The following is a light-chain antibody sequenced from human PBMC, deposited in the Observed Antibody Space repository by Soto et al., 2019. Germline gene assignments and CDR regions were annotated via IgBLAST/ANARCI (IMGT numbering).Light chain of an antibody. Sequence: IQMTQTPIPLSASVXDIVTITCRASQSMSYWLAWYQQKPGKAPKLLIFDASSLQSGVPSRFSGSGSGTDFSLTISSLQPEDFGTYYCQQSDSAPPLTLGAGTKVDI. CDR3: QQSDSAPPLT. CDR1: QSMSYW. J-gene: IGKJ4*01. V-gene: IGKV1-39*01. CDR2: DAS.